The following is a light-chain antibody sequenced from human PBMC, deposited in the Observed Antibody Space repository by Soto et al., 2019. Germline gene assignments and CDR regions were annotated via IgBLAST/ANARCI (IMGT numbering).Light chain of an antibody. CDR2: EVT. V-gene: IGLV2-8*01. CDR3: SSYAGNNYYV. Sequence: QSVLTQPPSASGSPGQSVTISCTGTSSDVGRYNYVSWYQQHPGKAPKLMISEVTKRPSGVPDRFSGSKSGNTASLTVSGLQAEDEGDYYCSSYAGNNYYVFGTGTKLTVL. CDR1: SSDVGRYNY. J-gene: IGLJ1*01.